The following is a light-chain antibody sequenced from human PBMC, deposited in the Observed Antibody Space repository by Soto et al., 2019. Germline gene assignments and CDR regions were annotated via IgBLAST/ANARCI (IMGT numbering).Light chain of an antibody. J-gene: IGLJ3*02. CDR3: ISYSSYRVLV. V-gene: IGLV2-14*01. CDR2: EVS. CDR1: SSDIGGYKY. Sequence: QSVLTQPASVSGSLGQSITISCTGTSSDIGGYKYVSWYQQHPGKAPKLIIFEVSNRPSGVSDRFSGSNSGNTASLTISGLQAEDEADYYCISYSSYRVLVFGGGTKVTVL.